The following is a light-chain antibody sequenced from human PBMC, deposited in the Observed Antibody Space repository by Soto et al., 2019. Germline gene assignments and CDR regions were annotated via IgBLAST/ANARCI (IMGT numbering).Light chain of an antibody. Sequence: QSALTQPASVSGSPGQSITLSCTGTSSDVGGYNYVSWYQQHPGKAPKLMIYDVSNRPSGVSNRFSGSKSGNTASLTISGLQAEDEADYDCSSYTSSSTLVVFGTGTKLTVL. CDR1: SSDVGGYNY. J-gene: IGLJ1*01. V-gene: IGLV2-14*01. CDR2: DVS. CDR3: SSYTSSSTLVV.